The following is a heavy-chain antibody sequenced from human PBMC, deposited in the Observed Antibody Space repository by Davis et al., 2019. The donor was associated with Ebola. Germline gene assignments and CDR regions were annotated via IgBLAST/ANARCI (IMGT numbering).Heavy chain of an antibody. CDR1: GGTFSSYA. D-gene: IGHD4-23*01. V-gene: IGHV1-69*04. J-gene: IGHJ3*02. Sequence: SVKVSCKASGGTFSSYAISWVRQAPGQGLEWMGRIIPIFGIANYAQKFQGRVTITADKSTSTAYMELRSLRSDDTAVYYCARVVTVGIDAFDIWGQGTMVTVSS. CDR3: ARVVTVGIDAFDI. CDR2: IIPIFGIA.